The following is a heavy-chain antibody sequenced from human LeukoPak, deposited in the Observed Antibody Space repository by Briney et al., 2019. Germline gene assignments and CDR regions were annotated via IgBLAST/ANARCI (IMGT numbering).Heavy chain of an antibody. Sequence: PSETLSLTCAVSGGSISSGGYSWSWIRQPPGKGLEWIGYIYSSGSTYYNPSLKSRVTISVDTSKNQFSLKLTSVTAADTAVYYCARALRGAGIAIDYWGQGTLVTVSS. V-gene: IGHV4-30-4*07. CDR1: GGSISSGGYS. D-gene: IGHD1-14*01. J-gene: IGHJ4*02. CDR2: IYSSGST. CDR3: ARALRGAGIAIDY.